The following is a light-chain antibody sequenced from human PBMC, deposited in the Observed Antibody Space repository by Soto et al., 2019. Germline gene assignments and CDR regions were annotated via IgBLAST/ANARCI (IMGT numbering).Light chain of an antibody. CDR3: QHEDA. V-gene: IGKV3-15*01. CDR2: GAS. CDR1: QSVSNS. J-gene: IGKJ2*01. Sequence: IVMTQSPATLSVSPGERATLSCRASQSVSNSLAWYQQRPGQAPRLLIYGASTRAAGIPARFSGSGSGTEFTLTISSLQSEDLAVYYCQHEDAFGQGTKLEIK.